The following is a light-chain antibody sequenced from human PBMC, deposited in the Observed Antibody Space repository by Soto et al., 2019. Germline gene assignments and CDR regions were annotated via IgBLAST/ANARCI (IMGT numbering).Light chain of an antibody. CDR2: DVS. V-gene: IGKV3-15*01. Sequence: EIVMTQSPGTLSVSPVEIATLSCRAGQGVTTNFAWYQQKSGQSPRLLIYDVSIRATGVPARFSGTGSETDFTLTISGLQSEDSAVYFCQQYNNWPFSFGQGTRLEIK. J-gene: IGKJ5*01. CDR3: QQYNNWPFS. CDR1: QGVTTN.